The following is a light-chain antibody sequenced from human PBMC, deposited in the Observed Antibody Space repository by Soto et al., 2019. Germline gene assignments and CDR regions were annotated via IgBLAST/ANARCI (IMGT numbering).Light chain of an antibody. CDR1: SSNIGSNT. CDR3: AAWDDSLFVV. CDR2: SND. V-gene: IGLV1-44*01. J-gene: IGLJ2*01. Sequence: QSVLTQPPSASGTPGQRVTISCSGSSSNIGSNTVNWYRQLPGTAPKLLIYSNDQRPSGVPDRFSGSKSGTSASLAISGLQSDDAADYYCAAWDDSLFVVFGGGTKVTVL.